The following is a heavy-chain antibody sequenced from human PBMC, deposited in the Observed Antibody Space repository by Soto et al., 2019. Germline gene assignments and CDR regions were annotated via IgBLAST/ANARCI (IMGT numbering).Heavy chain of an antibody. V-gene: IGHV3-15*01. CDR3: TADGAQIVLVTY. Sequence: LSCVASGFTFTNAWMSWVRQAPGKGLEWVGRIKSNSDGGTTDYAAPVKGRFTISRDDSKNTLYLQMNSLRIEDTAVYYCTADGAQIVLVTYWGHGTLVTVSS. J-gene: IGHJ4*01. CDR2: IKSNSDGGTT. CDR1: GFTFTNAW. D-gene: IGHD2-21*02.